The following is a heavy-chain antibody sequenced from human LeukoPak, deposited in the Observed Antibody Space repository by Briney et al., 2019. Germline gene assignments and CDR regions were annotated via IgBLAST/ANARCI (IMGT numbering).Heavy chain of an antibody. J-gene: IGHJ6*03. CDR2: INPNSGGT. D-gene: IGHD6-13*01. V-gene: IGHV1-2*02. CDR1: GCTFTGYY. CDR3: ARVRAAAGFYYYYYYYMDV. Sequence: ASVKVSCKASGCTFTGYYMHWVRQAPGQGLEWMGWINPNSGGTNYAQKFQGRVTMTRDTSISTAYMELSRLRSDDTAVYYCARVRAAAGFYYYYYYYMDVWGKGTTVTISS.